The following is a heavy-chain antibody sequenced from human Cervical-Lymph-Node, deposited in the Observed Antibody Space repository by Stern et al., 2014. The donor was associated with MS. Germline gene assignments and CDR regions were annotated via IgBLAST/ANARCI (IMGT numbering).Heavy chain of an antibody. Sequence: QVQLVQSEAEVKKPGASVKVSCKASGYTFTTYVIHWLRQAPGQSLEWIGWINTANGNTKYAQICQVRVTFTRDTSANTVYMELSNLRSDDTAVYFCARDPIRPIVIGWEGRQFDPWGQGTLVSVSS. D-gene: IGHD2-21*01. CDR3: ARDPIRPIVIGWEGRQFDP. V-gene: IGHV1-3*04. J-gene: IGHJ5*02. CDR1: GYTFTTYV. CDR2: INTANGNT.